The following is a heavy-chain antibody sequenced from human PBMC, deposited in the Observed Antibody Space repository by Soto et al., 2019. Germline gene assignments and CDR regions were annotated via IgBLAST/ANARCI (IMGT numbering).Heavy chain of an antibody. Sequence: SETLSLTCAVYGGSFSGYYWSWIRQPPGKGLEWIGEINHSGSTNYNPSLKSRVTISVDTSKNQFSLKLSSVTAADTAVYYCARGYYYGSGSGFDPWGQGTLVTVSS. V-gene: IGHV4-34*01. D-gene: IGHD3-10*01. CDR2: INHSGST. CDR3: ARGYYYGSGSGFDP. CDR1: GGSFSGYY. J-gene: IGHJ5*02.